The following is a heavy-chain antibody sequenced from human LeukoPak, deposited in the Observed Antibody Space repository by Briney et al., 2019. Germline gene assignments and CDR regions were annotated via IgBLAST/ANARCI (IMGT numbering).Heavy chain of an antibody. Sequence: PGRSLRLSCAASGFTFSSYAMHWVRQAPGKGLEWVAVISYDGSNKYYADSVKGRFTISRDNSKNTLYLQMNSLRAEDTAVYYCARGARRYYFDYWGQGTLVTVSS. J-gene: IGHJ4*02. D-gene: IGHD1-14*01. CDR1: GFTFSSYA. CDR3: ARGARRYYFDY. V-gene: IGHV3-30-3*01. CDR2: ISYDGSNK.